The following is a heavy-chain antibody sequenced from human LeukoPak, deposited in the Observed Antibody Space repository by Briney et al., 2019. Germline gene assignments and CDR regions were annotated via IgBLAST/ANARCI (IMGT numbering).Heavy chain of an antibody. CDR1: GFTFSTYA. D-gene: IGHD3-22*01. V-gene: IGHV3-30*04. CDR3: WRGQFRLHSYDGSTFDY. CDR2: ISYDGRNK. J-gene: IGHJ4*02. Sequence: GGSLRLSCAASGFTFSTYAMHWVRQAPGKGLEWVAVISYDGRNKQYADSAKGRFTIYRDNSKNTLYLQTNSLTAEDTAVYYCWRGQFRLHSYDGSTFDYWGQGTLVSVSS.